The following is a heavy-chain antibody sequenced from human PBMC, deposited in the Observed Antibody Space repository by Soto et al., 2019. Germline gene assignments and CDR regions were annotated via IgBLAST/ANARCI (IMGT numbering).Heavy chain of an antibody. D-gene: IGHD6-19*01. CDR1: GYTFSGFY. V-gene: IGHV1-2*02. CDR2: INPNSGGT. J-gene: IGHJ4*02. CDR3: ASAAVTGTAGLDF. Sequence: ASVKVSCKASGYTFSGFYMHWVRQAPGQGLEWMGWINPNSGGTKSAEKFQGRVTMTRDTSISTAYMELSRLASDDTAVYYCASAAVTGTAGLDFWGQGTQVTVSS.